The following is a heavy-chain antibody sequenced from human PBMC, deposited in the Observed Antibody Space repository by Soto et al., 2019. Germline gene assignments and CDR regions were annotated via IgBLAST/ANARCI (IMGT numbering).Heavy chain of an antibody. V-gene: IGHV1-69*01. J-gene: IGHJ4*02. CDR2: IIPIFATA. Sequence: NWVRQAPGQGLEWMGGIIPIFATADYAQKFQGRVTITADESTSTAYMELSSLRSEDTAVYYCARGITLPTPLDYWGQGTLVTVSS. D-gene: IGHD1-20*01. CDR3: ARGITLPTPLDY.